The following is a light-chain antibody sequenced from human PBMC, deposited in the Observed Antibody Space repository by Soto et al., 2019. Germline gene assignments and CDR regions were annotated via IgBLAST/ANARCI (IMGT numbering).Light chain of an antibody. J-gene: IGKJ5*01. V-gene: IGKV3-20*01. CDR2: DAS. CDR3: QQYGYSPIT. CDR1: QRVSARY. Sequence: SVLTQSRGTLSLSPEDRATLSCRASQRVSARYLAWYHQKPGQAPRLLIYDASNRATGIPARFSGSGSGTDFTLTISSLEPEDFAVYYCQQYGYSPITFGQGTRLEIK.